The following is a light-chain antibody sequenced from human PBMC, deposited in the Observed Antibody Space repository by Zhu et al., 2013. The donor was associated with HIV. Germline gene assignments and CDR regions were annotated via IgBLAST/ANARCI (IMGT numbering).Light chain of an antibody. J-gene: IGKJ4*01. CDR1: QSVSSN. Sequence: EIVMTQSPATLSVSPGERATLSCRASQSVSSNLAWYQQKPGQAPRLLVYGASTRASGIPARFSGSGSGTEFTLTISRLEPEDFAVYYCQQSADSPLTFGGGTKVEIK. V-gene: IGKV3-15*01. CDR3: QQSADSPLT. CDR2: GAS.